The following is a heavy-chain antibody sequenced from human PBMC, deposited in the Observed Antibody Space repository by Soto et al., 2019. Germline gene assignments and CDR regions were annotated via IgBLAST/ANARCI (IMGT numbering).Heavy chain of an antibody. CDR3: ARQERITMVRGAGPYYYYGMDV. D-gene: IGHD3-10*01. J-gene: IGHJ6*02. CDR1: GDSVSSNSAA. Sequence: PSQTLSLTCAISGDSVSSNSAAWKWIRQCPSRGLEWLGRTYYRSKWYNDYAVSVKSRITINPDTSKNQFSLQLNSVTPEDTAVYYCARQERITMVRGAGPYYYYGMDVWGQGTTVTVSS. V-gene: IGHV6-1*01. CDR2: TYYRSKWYN.